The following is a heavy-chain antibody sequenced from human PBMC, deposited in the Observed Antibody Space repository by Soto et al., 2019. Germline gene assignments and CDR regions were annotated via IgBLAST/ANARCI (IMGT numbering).Heavy chain of an antibody. CDR2: IIPIFGTA. CDR3: AGWLRLPPLYYYYGMDV. D-gene: IGHD5-12*01. CDR1: GGTFSSYA. Sequence: ASVKVSCKASGGTFSSYAISWVRQAPGQGLEWMGGIIPIFGTANYAQKFQGRVTITADESTSTAYMELSSLRSEDTAVYYCAGWLRLPPLYYYYGMDVWGQGTTVTVSS. J-gene: IGHJ6*02. V-gene: IGHV1-69*13.